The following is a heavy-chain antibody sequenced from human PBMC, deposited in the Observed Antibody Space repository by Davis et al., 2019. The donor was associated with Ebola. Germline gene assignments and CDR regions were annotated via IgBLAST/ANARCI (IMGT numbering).Heavy chain of an antibody. J-gene: IGHJ4*02. V-gene: IGHV3-23*01. CDR1: GFTFSSYA. CDR2: ISGSGGST. D-gene: IGHD3-10*01. CDR3: ARDTYYYGFDY. Sequence: GESLKISCAASGFTFSSYAMSWVRQAPGKGLEWVSAISGSGGSTYYADSVKGRFSISRDNSKNSLYLQMNSLRAEDTAVYYGARDTYYYGFDYWGQGTLVTVSS.